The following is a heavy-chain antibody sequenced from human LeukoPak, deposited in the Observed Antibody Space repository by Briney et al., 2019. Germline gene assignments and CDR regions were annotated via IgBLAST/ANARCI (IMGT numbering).Heavy chain of an antibody. CDR3: ARVPRGAAAGTKGGNWFDP. CDR2: INLNSGGT. D-gene: IGHD6-13*01. Sequence: GGSVKVSCMASVYTSTGYYMHWVRQAPGRGVEWVGWINLNSGGTNYAQKFQDRVTMTRDTSISTAYMELSRLRSDDTAVYYCARVPRGAAAGTKGGNWFDPWGQGTLVTVSA. J-gene: IGHJ5*02. CDR1: VYTSTGYY. V-gene: IGHV1-2*02.